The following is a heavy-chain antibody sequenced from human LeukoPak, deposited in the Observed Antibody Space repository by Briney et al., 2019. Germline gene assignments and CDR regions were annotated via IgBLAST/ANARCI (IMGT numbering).Heavy chain of an antibody. J-gene: IGHJ4*02. CDR2: ISWNSGSI. CDR1: GFTFDDYA. CDR3: AKGGYSSGWYYFDY. D-gene: IGHD6-19*01. Sequence: GGSLRLSCAASGFTFDDYAMHWVRQAPGKGLEWVSGISWNSGSIGYADSVKGRFTISRDNAKNSLYLQMNSLRAEDTALYYCAKGGYSSGWYYFDYWGQGTLVTVSS. V-gene: IGHV3-9*01.